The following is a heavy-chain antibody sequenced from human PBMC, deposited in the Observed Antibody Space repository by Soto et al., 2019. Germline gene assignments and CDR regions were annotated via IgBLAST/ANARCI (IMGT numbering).Heavy chain of an antibody. CDR1: GFTVNSNY. D-gene: IGHD6-6*01. CDR3: ARGVAARQEGLDV. CDR2: IYSGGST. J-gene: IGHJ6*02. V-gene: IGHV3-53*01. Sequence: EVQLVESGGGLIQPGGSLILSCAASGFTVNSNYMSWVRQAPGKGLEWVSIIYSGGSTYYTDSVKGRLTISRDNSKNTLSLQMNTLRVEDTAVYYCARGVAARQEGLDVWGQGTTVTVSS.